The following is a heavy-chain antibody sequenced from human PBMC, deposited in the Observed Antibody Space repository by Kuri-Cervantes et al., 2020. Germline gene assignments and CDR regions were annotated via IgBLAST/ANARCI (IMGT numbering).Heavy chain of an antibody. CDR1: GYTLTSYG. J-gene: IGHJ4*02. V-gene: IGHV1-8*01. D-gene: IGHD1-1*01. CDR2: MNPNSGNT. Sequence: ASVKVSCKASGYTLTSYGISWVRQAPGQGLQWMGWMNPNSGNTGYAQKFQGRVTMTRDTSTSTVYMELSSLRSEDTAVYYCARAMRLERPHFDYWGQGTLVTVSS. CDR3: ARAMRLERPHFDY.